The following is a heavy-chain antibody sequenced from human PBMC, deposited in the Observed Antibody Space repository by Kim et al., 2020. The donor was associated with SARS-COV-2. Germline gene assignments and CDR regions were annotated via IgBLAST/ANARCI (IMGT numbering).Heavy chain of an antibody. CDR3: AREGSSLDP. CDR2: GST. V-gene: IGHV1-46*01. Sequence: GSTSYAQKFQGRVTMTRDTSTSTVYIELSSLRSEDTAVYYCAREGSSLDPWGQGTLVTVSS. D-gene: IGHD6-13*01. J-gene: IGHJ5*02.